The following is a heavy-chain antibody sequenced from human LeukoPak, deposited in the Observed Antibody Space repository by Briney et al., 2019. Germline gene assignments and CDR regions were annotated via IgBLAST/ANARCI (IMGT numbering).Heavy chain of an antibody. V-gene: IGHV3-21*04. CDR3: AGAKSYSSGWYSVY. CDR2: ISSSSSYI. CDR1: GFTFSSYS. Sequence: PGGSLRLFCAASGFTFSSYSMNGVRQAPGKGLEWVSSISSSSSYIYYADSVKGRCTISRDNAKNSLYLQMNSLRAEDTAVYYCAGAKSYSSGWYSVYWGQGTLVTVSS. J-gene: IGHJ4*02. D-gene: IGHD6-19*01.